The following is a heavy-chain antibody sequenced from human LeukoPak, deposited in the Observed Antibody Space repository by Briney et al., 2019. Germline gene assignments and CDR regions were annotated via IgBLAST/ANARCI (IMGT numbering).Heavy chain of an antibody. CDR3: AKFSSGSYYFDY. D-gene: IGHD6-19*01. CDR2: ISGSGGST. J-gene: IGHJ4*02. CDR1: GLTFSSYA. Sequence: GGSLRLSCAASGLTFSSYAMSWVRQAPGKGLEWVSAISGSGGSTYYADSVKGRFTISRDNSKDTLYLQMNSLRAEDTAVYYCAKFSSGSYYFDYWGQGTLVTVSS. V-gene: IGHV3-23*01.